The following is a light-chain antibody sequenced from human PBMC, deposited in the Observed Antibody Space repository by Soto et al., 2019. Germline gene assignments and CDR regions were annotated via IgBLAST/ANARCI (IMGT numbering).Light chain of an antibody. CDR1: SSDVGAFNY. Sequence: QSALTQPASVSGSPGQAITISCSGTSSDVGAFNYVSWYQQHPGKAPKLMIYDVSNRPSGVSNRFSGSKSGNTASLTISGLRAEEEADYYCNSYTSNNTYLFGTGTKVTVL. CDR3: NSYTSNNTYL. V-gene: IGLV2-14*03. CDR2: DVS. J-gene: IGLJ1*01.